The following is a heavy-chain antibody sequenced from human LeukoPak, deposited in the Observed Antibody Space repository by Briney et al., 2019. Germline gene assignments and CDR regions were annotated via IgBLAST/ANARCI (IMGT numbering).Heavy chain of an antibody. V-gene: IGHV3-11*04. Sequence: PGGSLRLSCAASGFTFSDYYMSWIRQAPGKGLEWVSYISSSGSTIYYADSVKGRFTISRDNAKNSLYLQMNSLRAEDTAVYYCARDRSLGGDYTHDAFDIWGQGTMVTVSS. D-gene: IGHD2-21*02. CDR3: ARDRSLGGDYTHDAFDI. CDR1: GFTFSDYY. CDR2: ISSSGSTI. J-gene: IGHJ3*02.